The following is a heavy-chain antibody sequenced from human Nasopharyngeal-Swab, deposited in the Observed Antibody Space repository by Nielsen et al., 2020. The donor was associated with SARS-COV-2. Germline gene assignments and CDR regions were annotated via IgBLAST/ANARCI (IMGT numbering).Heavy chain of an antibody. CDR1: GGSFSSAGYF. CDR2: IYYSGST. V-gene: IGHV4-31*02. CDR3: ARSMYCSSTSCRYYFDY. J-gene: IGHJ4*02. Sequence: SATLPLTWTVSGGSFSSAGYFWPWLRQHPGKVLEWIGYIYYSGSTYYNPSLKSRVTISVDTSKNHFSLKLSSVTAADTAVYFCARSMYCSSTSCRYYFDYWGQGTLVTVSS. D-gene: IGHD2-2*01.